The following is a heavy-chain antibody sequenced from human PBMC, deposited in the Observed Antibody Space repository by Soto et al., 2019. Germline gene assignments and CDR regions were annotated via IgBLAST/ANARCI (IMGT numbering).Heavy chain of an antibody. CDR3: ARDPTLVPAAITPLDY. CDR1: GYTFTSYG. Sequence: QVQLVQSGAEVKKPGASVKVSCKASGYTFTSYGISWVRQAPGQGLEWMGWISAYNGNTNYAQKLQGRVTMTTDTATSTAYMELRSLRSDDTAVYYCARDPTLVPAAITPLDYWGQGTLVTVSS. V-gene: IGHV1-18*01. D-gene: IGHD2-2*01. CDR2: ISAYNGNT. J-gene: IGHJ4*02.